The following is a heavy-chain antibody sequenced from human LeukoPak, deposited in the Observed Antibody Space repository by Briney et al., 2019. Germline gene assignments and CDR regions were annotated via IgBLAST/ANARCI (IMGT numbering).Heavy chain of an antibody. J-gene: IGHJ4*02. Sequence: GGSLRLSCAASGFTFSSYAMHWVRQAPGKGLEWVAVISYDGSNKYYADSVKGRFTISRDNSKNTLYLQMNSLRAEDTAVYYCAKERVGATRLPLDYWGQGTLVTVSS. V-gene: IGHV3-30*04. CDR2: ISYDGSNK. D-gene: IGHD1-26*01. CDR3: AKERVGATRLPLDY. CDR1: GFTFSSYA.